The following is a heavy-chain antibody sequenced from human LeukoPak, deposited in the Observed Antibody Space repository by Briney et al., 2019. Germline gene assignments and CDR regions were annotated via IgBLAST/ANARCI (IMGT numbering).Heavy chain of an antibody. CDR2: IKQDGSEK. V-gene: IGHV3-7*01. D-gene: IGHD4-4*01. J-gene: IGHJ5*02. Sequence: PGGSLRLSCAASGFTFSSYWMSWVRQAPGKGLEWVANIKQDGSEKYYVDSVKGRFTISRDNAKNSLYLQMNSLRAEDTAVYYCARDAYDYSNWFDPWGQGTLVTVSS. CDR3: ARDAYDYSNWFDP. CDR1: GFTFSSYW.